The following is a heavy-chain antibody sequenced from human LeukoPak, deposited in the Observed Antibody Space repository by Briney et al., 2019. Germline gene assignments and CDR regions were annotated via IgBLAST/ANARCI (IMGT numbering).Heavy chain of an antibody. Sequence: ASVKVSCKASRYTFTSYYMHWVRQAAGQGVEGMGIINPSGGSTSYAQKFQGRGTITRYMSTSTVYLELSSLRSEGTAVYYCAIDEAYSYDFWSGPFDYWGQGTLVTVSS. CDR2: INPSGGST. J-gene: IGHJ4*02. CDR3: AIDEAYSYDFWSGPFDY. CDR1: RYTFTSYY. V-gene: IGHV1-46*01. D-gene: IGHD3-3*01.